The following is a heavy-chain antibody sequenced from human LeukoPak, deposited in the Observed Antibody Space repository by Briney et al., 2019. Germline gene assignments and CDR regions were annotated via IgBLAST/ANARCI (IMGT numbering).Heavy chain of an antibody. D-gene: IGHD5-18*01. CDR1: GGSISSSSYY. V-gene: IGHV4-39*01. J-gene: IGHJ4*02. Sequence: PSETLSLTCTVSGGSISSSSYYWGWIRQPPGKGLEWIGSIYYSGSTYYNPSLMSRVTISVDTSKNQFSLKLSSVTAADTAVYYCARSGYSHHYYFDYWGQGTLVTVSS. CDR3: ARSGYSHHYYFDY. CDR2: IYYSGST.